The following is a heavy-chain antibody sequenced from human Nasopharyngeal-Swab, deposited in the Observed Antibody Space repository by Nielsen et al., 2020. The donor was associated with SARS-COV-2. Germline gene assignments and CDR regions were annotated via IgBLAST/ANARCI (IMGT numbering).Heavy chain of an antibody. V-gene: IGHV3-48*03. J-gene: IGHJ3*02. CDR3: AREVPYSGHDDAFDI. CDR2: ISTTTATI. Sequence: GESLKISCAASGLGFSNYEMNWVRQAPGKGLEWISYISTTTATIYYADSVKGRFTISRDNAKNSLYLQMSSLRAEDTAVYYCAREVPYSGHDDAFDIWGQGTMVTVSS. D-gene: IGHD5-12*01. CDR1: GLGFSNYE.